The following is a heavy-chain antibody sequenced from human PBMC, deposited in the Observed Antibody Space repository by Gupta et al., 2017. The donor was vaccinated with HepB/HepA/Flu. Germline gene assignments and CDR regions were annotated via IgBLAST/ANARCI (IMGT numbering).Heavy chain of an antibody. Sequence: EVQLLESGGGLIQPGGSLRLSCAASGFNVSYNYMSWVRQAPGKGLEWVSVINTGGDTYYEDSVKGRFTISRDNSKNTLYLQMNSLRTEDTAVYYCAREIASTGTFDYWGQGTLVTVSS. J-gene: IGHJ4*02. CDR1: GFNVSYNY. CDR2: INTGGDT. CDR3: AREIASTGTFDY. D-gene: IGHD6-13*01. V-gene: IGHV3-53*01.